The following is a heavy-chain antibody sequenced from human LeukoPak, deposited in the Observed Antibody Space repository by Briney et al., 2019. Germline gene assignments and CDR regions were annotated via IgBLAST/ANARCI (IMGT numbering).Heavy chain of an antibody. J-gene: IGHJ4*02. Sequence: GGSLRLSCAASGNYWMHWVRQVPGKGLVWVSHINSDGSWTSYADSVKGRFTISKDNAKNTVYLQMNSPRAEDTAVYYCVSFYETYWGRGTLVTVSS. CDR2: INSDGSWT. V-gene: IGHV3-74*01. D-gene: IGHD2/OR15-2a*01. CDR1: GNYW. CDR3: VSFYETY.